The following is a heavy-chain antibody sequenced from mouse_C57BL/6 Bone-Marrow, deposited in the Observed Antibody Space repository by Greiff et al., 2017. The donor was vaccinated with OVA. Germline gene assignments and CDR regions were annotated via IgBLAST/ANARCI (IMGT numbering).Heavy chain of an antibody. CDR2: INPNNGGT. CDR3: ARMGGYYGSRDY. J-gene: IGHJ2*01. V-gene: IGHV1-22*01. Sequence: VQLQQSGPELVKPGASVKMSCKASGYTFTDYNMHWVKQSHGKSLEWIGYINPNNGGTSYNQKFKGKATLTVNKSSSTAYMELRSLTSEDSAVYYCARMGGYYGSRDYWGQGTTLTVSS. CDR1: GYTFTDYN. D-gene: IGHD1-1*01.